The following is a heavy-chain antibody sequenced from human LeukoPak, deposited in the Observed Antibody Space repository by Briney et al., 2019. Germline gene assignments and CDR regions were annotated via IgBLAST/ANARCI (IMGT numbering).Heavy chain of an antibody. CDR1: GFTFSTYA. V-gene: IGHV3-23*01. J-gene: IGHJ4*02. CDR2: ISGSGANT. Sequence: GGSLRLSCAASGFTFSTYAMSWVRQASGKGLEWVSTISGSGANTYYADSVRGRFTISRDNSKNTVYLHMNSLKADDTAVYYCAKESAGYTNPYYFDYWGQGTLVTVSS. D-gene: IGHD3-16*02. CDR3: AKESAGYTNPYYFDY.